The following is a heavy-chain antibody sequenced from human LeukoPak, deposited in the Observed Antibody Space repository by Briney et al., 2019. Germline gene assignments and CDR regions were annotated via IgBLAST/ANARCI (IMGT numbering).Heavy chain of an antibody. V-gene: IGHV3-21*04. CDR2: ISSSSSYI. CDR1: GFTFSSYS. Sequence: GGSLRLSCAASGFTFSSYSMDWVRQAPGKGLEWVSSISSSSSYIYYADSVKGRFTISRDNAKNSLYLQMNSLRAEDTAVYYCASSMVRGPRKDFDYWGQGTLVTVSS. CDR3: ASSMVRGPRKDFDY. J-gene: IGHJ4*02. D-gene: IGHD3-10*01.